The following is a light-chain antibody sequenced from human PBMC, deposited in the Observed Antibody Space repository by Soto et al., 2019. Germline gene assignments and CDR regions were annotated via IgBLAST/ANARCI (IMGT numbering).Light chain of an antibody. CDR3: QQYHNWPPKYT. CDR2: GAS. CDR1: QNIITN. Sequence: EMMMTQSPATLSVSRGDRATLSCRASQNIITNLAWYQLKPGQAPRLLIYGASTRATGVPARFSGSGSGTEFTLTISCLQSEDFAVYYCQQYHNWPPKYTFGQGTKLEIK. J-gene: IGKJ2*01. V-gene: IGKV3-15*01.